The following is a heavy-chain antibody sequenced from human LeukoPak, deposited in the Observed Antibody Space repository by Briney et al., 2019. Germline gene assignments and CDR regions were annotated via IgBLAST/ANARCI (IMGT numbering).Heavy chain of an antibody. Sequence: SETLSLTCTVSGGSISPYYRSWIRQPAGKGLEWIGRIYASGTTNYNPSLQSRVAISVDQSKNHFSLKLSSVTAADTAVYYCARLSNYYDSSGYYYTFDHWGQGTLVTVSS. CDR3: ARLSNYYDSSGYYYTFDH. CDR2: IYASGTT. D-gene: IGHD3-22*01. J-gene: IGHJ4*02. CDR1: GGSISPYY. V-gene: IGHV4-4*07.